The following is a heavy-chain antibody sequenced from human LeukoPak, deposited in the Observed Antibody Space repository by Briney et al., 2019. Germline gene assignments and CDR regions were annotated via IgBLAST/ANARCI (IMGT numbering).Heavy chain of an antibody. Sequence: TGGPLRLSCAASGFTFSSYAMHWVRQAPGKGLEWVAVISYDGSNKYYADSVKGQFTISRDNSKNTLYLQMSSLRAEDTAVYYCATSQGRHVEAWGQGTLVTVSS. CDR1: GFTFSSYA. V-gene: IGHV3-30*14. CDR2: ISYDGSNK. J-gene: IGHJ4*02. CDR3: ATSQGRHVEA. D-gene: IGHD3-10*01.